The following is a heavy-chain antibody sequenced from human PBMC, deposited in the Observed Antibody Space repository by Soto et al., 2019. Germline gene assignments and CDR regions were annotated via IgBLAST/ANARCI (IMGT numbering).Heavy chain of an antibody. V-gene: IGHV3-33*05. J-gene: IGHJ6*02. D-gene: IGHD1-26*01. CDR1: GFTFRSYG. CDR3: AIDSGRKWASHSVDNSMDV. Sequence: PGGTLRLSCTASGFTFRSYGMPWARQVPGKGLERLAVILYDGSKKYYADSVKARFTISRDNSKSTLYLQMNSLRVEDTAVYYFAIDSGRKWASHSVDNSMDVWGQGTRVPVS. CDR2: ILYDGSKK.